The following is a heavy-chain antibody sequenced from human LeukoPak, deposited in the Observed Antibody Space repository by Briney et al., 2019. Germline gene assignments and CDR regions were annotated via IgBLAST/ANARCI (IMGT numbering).Heavy chain of an antibody. D-gene: IGHD2/OR15-2a*01. V-gene: IGHV3-15*01. CDR1: GITVRDAW. CDR2: IKSRGDDGTT. CDR3: TTYNSRDAFDV. J-gene: IGHJ3*01. Sequence: GRSRRLSGVASGITVRDAWMGWVRQAPGKGLEWGGRIKSRGDDGTTEYVAPWKGRFTISRDTSKNMLSLQMNSLKTEDSAVYYCTTYNSRDAFDVWGQGTMVTVSP.